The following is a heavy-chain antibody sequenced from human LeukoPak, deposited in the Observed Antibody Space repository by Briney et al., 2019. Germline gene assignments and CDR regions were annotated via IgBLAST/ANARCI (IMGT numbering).Heavy chain of an antibody. CDR3: AISDSDYGALVDY. CDR2: IYSGGST. V-gene: IGHV3-53*01. J-gene: IGHJ4*02. Sequence: PGGSLRLSCAASGFTVSSNYMSWVRQAPGKGLEGVSVIYSGGSTYYADSVKGRFTISRDNSKNTLYLQMNSLRAEDTAVYYCAISDSDYGALVDYWGQGTLVTVSS. D-gene: IGHD4-17*01. CDR1: GFTVSSNY.